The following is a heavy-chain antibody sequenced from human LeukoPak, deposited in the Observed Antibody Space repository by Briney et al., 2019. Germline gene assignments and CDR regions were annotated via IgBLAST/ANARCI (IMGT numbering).Heavy chain of an antibody. CDR1: GFTFSSYE. CDR3: ARDHLDTSAGTFYYYMDV. V-gene: IGHV3-48*03. J-gene: IGHJ6*03. CDR2: ISSSGTI. D-gene: IGHD3-10*01. Sequence: QAGGSLRLPCAASGFTFSSYEMNWVRKAPGKGLEWVSYISSSGTIYYADSVKGRFTISRDNAKNSLYLQMNSLRAEDTAVYYCARDHLDTSAGTFYYYMDVWGKGTTVTISS.